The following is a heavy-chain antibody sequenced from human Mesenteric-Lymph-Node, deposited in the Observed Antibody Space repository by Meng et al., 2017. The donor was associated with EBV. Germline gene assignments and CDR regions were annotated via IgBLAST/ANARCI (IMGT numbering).Heavy chain of an antibody. D-gene: IGHD2-15*01. Sequence: QAQLQQWGAGPLKRSETLSLPCSVYGASFSGYYWGWIRQPPGKGLEWIGEINHSGSTNYNPSLKSRVSVSLDTSKNQFSLKLSSVTAADTAVFYCARGRGSRLLFYSSFDSWGQGTLVTVSS. CDR2: INHSGST. V-gene: IGHV4-34*01. CDR1: GASFSGYY. J-gene: IGHJ4*02. CDR3: ARGRGSRLLFYSSFDS.